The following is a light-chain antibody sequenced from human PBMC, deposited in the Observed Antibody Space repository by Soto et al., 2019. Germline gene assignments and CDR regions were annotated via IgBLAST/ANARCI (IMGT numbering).Light chain of an antibody. Sequence: DIQMTQSPSTLSASVGDRVTITCRASQSISSWLAWYQQKPGEAPKLLIYKASSLESGVPSRFSGSGSGTEFTLTISSLQSEDFAVYYCQQYNNWPSWTFGQGTKVDIK. CDR2: KAS. CDR1: QSISSW. V-gene: IGKV1-5*03. J-gene: IGKJ1*01. CDR3: QQYNNWPSWT.